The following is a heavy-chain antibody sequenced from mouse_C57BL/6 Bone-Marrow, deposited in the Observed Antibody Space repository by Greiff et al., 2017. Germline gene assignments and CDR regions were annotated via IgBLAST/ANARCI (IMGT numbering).Heavy chain of an antibody. CDR3: AMTTVVESPFAY. CDR2: IDPNSGGT. J-gene: IGHJ3*01. CDR1: GYTFTSYW. V-gene: IGHV1-72*01. Sequence: QVHVKQPGAELVKPGASVKLSCKASGYTFTSYWMHWVKQRPGRGLEWIGRIDPNSGGTKYNEKFKSKATLTVDKPSSTAYMQLSSLTSEDSAVYYCAMTTVVESPFAYWGQGTLVTVSA. D-gene: IGHD1-1*01.